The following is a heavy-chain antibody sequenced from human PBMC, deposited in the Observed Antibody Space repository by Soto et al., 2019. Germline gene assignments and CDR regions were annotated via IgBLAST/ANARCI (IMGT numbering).Heavy chain of an antibody. V-gene: IGHV5-51*01. J-gene: IGHJ6*02. CDR2: IYPGDSDT. CDR3: ARQVAHGYYFYGMDV. CDR1: GYTFNTNW. D-gene: IGHD5-12*01. Sequence: GESLKISCKGSGYTFNTNWIGWVRQMPGKGLEWMGIIYPGDSDTRYSPSYQGQVTISADKSISTAYLQWSSLKASDTAMYYCARQVAHGYYFYGMDVWGQETTVTVSS.